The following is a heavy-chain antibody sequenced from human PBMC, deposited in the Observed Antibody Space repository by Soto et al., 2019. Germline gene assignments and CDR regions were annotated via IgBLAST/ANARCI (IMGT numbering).Heavy chain of an antibody. CDR2: ISANSGSI. V-gene: IGHV3-9*01. D-gene: IGHD3-10*01. CDR1: GFTFDDYA. J-gene: IGHJ3*02. CDR3: VRDTSRMVPGVIDSFDI. Sequence: LRLSCAASGFTFDDYAMHWVRQAPGKGLEWVSGISANSGSIGYADSVKGRFTIARDNAKNSLYLQMNTLRPEDAALYYCVRDTSRMVPGVIDSFDIWGHGTMVTVSS.